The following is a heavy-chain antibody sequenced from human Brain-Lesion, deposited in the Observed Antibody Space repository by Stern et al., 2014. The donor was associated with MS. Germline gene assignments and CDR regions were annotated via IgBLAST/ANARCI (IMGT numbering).Heavy chain of an antibody. D-gene: IGHD7-27*01. Sequence: QVQLQESGSGLVKPSETLSLTCTVSGGSISRSTYYWGWLRQPPGEGLEWIGSMDYSGSTFYNPSVKSRVTIFVSTAQNQFSLKLSYVTAADTAVYYCARLTGVVDYWGQGTLVTVSS. CDR3: ARLTGVVDY. J-gene: IGHJ4*02. V-gene: IGHV4-39*01. CDR2: MDYSGST. CDR1: GGSISRSTYY.